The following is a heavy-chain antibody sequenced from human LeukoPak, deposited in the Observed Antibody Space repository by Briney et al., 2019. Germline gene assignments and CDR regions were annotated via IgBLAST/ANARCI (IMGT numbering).Heavy chain of an antibody. Sequence: GRSLRLSCAASGFTFSSYAMHWVRQAPGKGLEWVAVISYDGSNKYYADSVKGRFTISRDNSKNTLYLQMNSLRAEDTAVYYCARDRAVYDFWSGYTFDYWGQGTLATVSS. CDR1: GFTFSSYA. D-gene: IGHD3-3*01. J-gene: IGHJ4*02. CDR3: ARDRAVYDFWSGYTFDY. V-gene: IGHV3-30*04. CDR2: ISYDGSNK.